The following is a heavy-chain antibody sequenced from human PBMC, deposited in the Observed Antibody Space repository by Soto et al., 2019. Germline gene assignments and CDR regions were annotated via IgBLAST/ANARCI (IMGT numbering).Heavy chain of an antibody. CDR1: GYTFTSYG. CDR3: ARLPEDSSGWYYYYYGMDV. J-gene: IGHJ6*02. CDR2: ISAYNGNT. D-gene: IGHD6-19*01. Sequence: ASVKVPFKASGYTFTSYGISWVRQAPGQGLERMEWISAYNGNTNYAQKLQGRVTMTTDTSTSTAYMELRSLRSDDTAVYYCARLPEDSSGWYYYYYGMDVWGQGTTVTVSS. V-gene: IGHV1-18*01.